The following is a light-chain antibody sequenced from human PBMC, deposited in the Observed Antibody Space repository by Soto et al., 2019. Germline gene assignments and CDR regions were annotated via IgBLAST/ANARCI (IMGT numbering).Light chain of an antibody. J-gene: IGKJ1*01. Sequence: TQSPGTLSLSPGERATLSCRAVQSVTSTYMAWYQQKPGQAPRLLIYATSFRATGIPDRFRGSGSGTDFTLTISSLEPGDSAVYYCQDSSTSPWPFGQGTKVDIK. CDR2: ATS. CDR3: QDSSTSPWP. V-gene: IGKV3-20*01. CDR1: QSVTSTY.